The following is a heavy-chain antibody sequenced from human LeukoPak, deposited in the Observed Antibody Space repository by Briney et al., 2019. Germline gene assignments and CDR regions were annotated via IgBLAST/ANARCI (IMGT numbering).Heavy chain of an antibody. D-gene: IGHD2-2*03. V-gene: IGHV4-30-2*01. J-gene: IGHJ3*02. CDR1: GGSISSGSYY. CDR3: ARGWMDPVAFDI. Sequence: KSSETLSLTCTVSGGSISSGSYYWSWTRQPPGKGLEWIGYIYHSGSTYYNPSLKSRVTISVDRSKNQFSLKLSSVTAADTAVYYCARGWMDPVAFDIWGQGTMVTVSS. CDR2: IYHSGST.